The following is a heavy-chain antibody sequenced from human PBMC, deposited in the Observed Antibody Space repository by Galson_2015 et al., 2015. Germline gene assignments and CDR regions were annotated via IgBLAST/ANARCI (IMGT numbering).Heavy chain of an antibody. CDR3: AREGCSGGSYAVAGTLGY. CDR1: GYTFTSYD. V-gene: IGHV1-8*01. CDR2: MNPNSGNT. D-gene: IGHD2-15*01. Sequence: SVKVSCKASGYTFTSYDINWVRQATGQGLEWMGWMNPNSGNTGYAQKFQGRVTMTRNTSISTAYMELSSLRAEDTAVYYCAREGCSGGSYAVAGTLGYWGQGTLVTVSS. J-gene: IGHJ4*02.